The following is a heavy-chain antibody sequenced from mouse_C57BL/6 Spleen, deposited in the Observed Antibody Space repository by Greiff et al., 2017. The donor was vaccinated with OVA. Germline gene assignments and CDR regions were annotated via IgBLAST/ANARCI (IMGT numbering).Heavy chain of an antibody. Sequence: QVQLKQPGAELVKPGASVKLSCKASGYTFTSYWMQWVKQRPGQGLEWIGEIDPSDSYTNYNQKFKGKATLTVDTASSTAYMQLSSLTSEDSAVYDCARAYGSSYRDYWGQGTTLTVSS. J-gene: IGHJ2*01. CDR1: GYTFTSYW. V-gene: IGHV1-50*01. CDR2: IDPSDSYT. CDR3: ARAYGSSYRDY. D-gene: IGHD1-1*01.